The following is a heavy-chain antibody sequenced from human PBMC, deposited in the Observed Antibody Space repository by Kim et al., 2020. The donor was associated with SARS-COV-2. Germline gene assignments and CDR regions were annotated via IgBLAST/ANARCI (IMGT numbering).Heavy chain of an antibody. J-gene: IGHJ4*02. Sequence: ADPVKGRLTTARDHAKNTLNLQRNSMRAEDTALYYCARGYYDSSGYLAYWGQGTLVTVSS. D-gene: IGHD3-22*01. CDR3: ARGYYDSSGYLAY. V-gene: IGHV3-20*03.